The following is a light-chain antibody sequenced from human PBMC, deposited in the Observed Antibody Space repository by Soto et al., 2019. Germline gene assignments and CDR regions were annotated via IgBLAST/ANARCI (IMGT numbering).Light chain of an antibody. CDR2: GAS. V-gene: IGKV3-20*01. J-gene: IGKJ4*02. Sequence: IVLTQSPAILALSPGDRATVSCRASQSVSSSYLAWYQHKPGQAPRLLIHGASSRVTGIPDRFSGSGSGTDFTLTITSLEPEDFAVYYCQQYQSLKFGGGTTV. CDR1: QSVSSSY. CDR3: QQYQSLK.